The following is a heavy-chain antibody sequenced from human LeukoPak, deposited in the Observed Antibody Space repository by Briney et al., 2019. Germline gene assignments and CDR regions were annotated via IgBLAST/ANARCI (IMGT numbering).Heavy chain of an antibody. Sequence: SETLSLTCTISGGSISSYYWSWIRQPPGKGLEWIGYIYYTGSTNYNPSLKSRVTISVDTSKNQFSLKLSSVTAADTAVYYCARRPEPQRGSHYTNYYYYYMDVWGKGTTVTISS. D-gene: IGHD1-26*01. J-gene: IGHJ6*03. CDR1: GGSISSYY. V-gene: IGHV4-59*12. CDR2: IYYTGST. CDR3: ARRPEPQRGSHYTNYYYYYMDV.